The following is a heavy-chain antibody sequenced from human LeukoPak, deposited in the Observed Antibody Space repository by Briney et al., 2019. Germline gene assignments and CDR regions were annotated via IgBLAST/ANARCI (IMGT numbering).Heavy chain of an antibody. Sequence: GGSLRLSCAASGFTFSRHGMHWVRQAPGKGLEWVAFIRYDGSDKYYADSVKGRFSISRDNSENTLYLQMNSLRPEDTAVYYCARGGTYCSSTSCYSPSDYWGQGTLVTVSS. CDR1: GFTFSRHG. CDR2: IRYDGSDK. D-gene: IGHD2-2*01. V-gene: IGHV3-30*02. CDR3: ARGGTYCSSTSCYSPSDY. J-gene: IGHJ4*02.